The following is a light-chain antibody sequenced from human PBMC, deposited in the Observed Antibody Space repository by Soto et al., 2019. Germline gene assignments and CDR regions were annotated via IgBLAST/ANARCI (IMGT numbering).Light chain of an antibody. V-gene: IGKV3-20*01. CDR3: QQYGSSPPFT. J-gene: IGKJ3*01. Sequence: EIVLTQSPGTLSLSPGARATLSCRASQSVSSSYLAWYQQKPGQAPRLLIYGASSRATGIPDRFSGSGSGTDFTLTISRLEPEDFAVYYGQQYGSSPPFTFGPGTKVDIK. CDR2: GAS. CDR1: QSVSSSY.